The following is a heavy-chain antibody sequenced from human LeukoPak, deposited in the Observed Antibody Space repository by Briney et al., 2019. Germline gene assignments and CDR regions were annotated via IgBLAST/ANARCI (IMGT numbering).Heavy chain of an antibody. CDR3: ARNSGSYFGWFDP. Sequence: GGSLRLSCAASGFTFSDCYMSWIRQAPGKGLEWVSYISSSGSTIYYADSVKGRFAISRDNAKNSLYLQMNSLRAEDTAVYYCARNSGSYFGWFDPWGQGTLVTVSS. CDR1: GFTFSDCY. J-gene: IGHJ5*02. D-gene: IGHD3-10*01. V-gene: IGHV3-11*01. CDR2: ISSSGSTI.